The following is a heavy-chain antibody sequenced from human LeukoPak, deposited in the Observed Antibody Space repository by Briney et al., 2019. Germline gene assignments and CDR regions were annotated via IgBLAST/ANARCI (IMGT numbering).Heavy chain of an antibody. J-gene: IGHJ4*02. CDR3: ARALSGSYYDYFDY. CDR2: ISSGSSYT. Sequence: GGSLRLSCAASGFTFSTYSMHWVRQAPGKGLEWVSCISSGSSYTYYVDSVKGRFTISRDNAKNSLYLQMNSLRAEDTAVYYCARALSGSYYDYFDYWGQGTLVTASS. CDR1: GFTFSTYS. V-gene: IGHV3-21*01. D-gene: IGHD1-26*01.